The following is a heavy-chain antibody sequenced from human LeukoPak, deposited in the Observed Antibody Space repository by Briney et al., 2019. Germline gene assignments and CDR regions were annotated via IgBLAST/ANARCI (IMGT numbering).Heavy chain of an antibody. CDR2: IYYSGST. Sequence: SQTLSLTCTVSGGSISSGGYYWSWIRQHPGKGLERIGYIYYSGSTYYNPSLKSRVTISVDTSKNQFSLKLSSVTAADTAVYYCARGVYYYGSGSYSTIFDYWGQGTLVTVSS. CDR3: ARGVYYYGSGSYSTIFDY. D-gene: IGHD3-10*01. J-gene: IGHJ4*02. V-gene: IGHV4-31*03. CDR1: GGSISSGGYY.